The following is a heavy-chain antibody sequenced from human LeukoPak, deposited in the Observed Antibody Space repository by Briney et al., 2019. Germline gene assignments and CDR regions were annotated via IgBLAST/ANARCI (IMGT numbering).Heavy chain of an antibody. V-gene: IGHV3-15*01. CDR2: IKSKTDGGTT. CDR1: GFTFSNAW. Sequence: PGGSLRLSCAASGFTFSNAWMSWVRQAPGKGLEWVGRIKSKTDGGTTDYAAPVKGRFTISRDDSKNTLYLQMNSLRAEDTAVYYCARTPYIAAAGTSPFDYWGQGTLVTVSS. D-gene: IGHD6-13*01. J-gene: IGHJ4*02. CDR3: ARTPYIAAAGTSPFDY.